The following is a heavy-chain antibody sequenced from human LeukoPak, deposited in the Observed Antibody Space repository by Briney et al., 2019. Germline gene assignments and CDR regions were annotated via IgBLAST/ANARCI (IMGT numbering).Heavy chain of an antibody. D-gene: IGHD3-10*02. V-gene: IGHV3-9*01. CDR1: GFTFDDYA. CDR3: AELGITMIGGV. J-gene: IGHJ6*04. CDR2: ISWNGATF. Sequence: GGSLRLSCAASGFTFDDYAMHWVRQAPGKGLEWVSGISWNGATFYYADSVKGRFTISRDNTKNSLYLQMNSLRAEDTAVYYCAELGITMIGGVWGKGTTVTISS.